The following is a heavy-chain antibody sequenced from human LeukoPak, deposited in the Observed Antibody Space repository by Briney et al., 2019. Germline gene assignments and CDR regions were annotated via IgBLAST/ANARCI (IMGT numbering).Heavy chain of an antibody. CDR3: ARTDYYER. D-gene: IGHD3-22*01. J-gene: IGHJ4*02. CDR1: GFPFRSNW. Sequence: TGGSLRLSCAASGFPFRSNWMHGVRQAPGRGRVWFSGINGDGINTNYAHSVEGRFTIPRDHAKNTLYPQMNSVRGEHTAVYYCARTDYYERWGQGTLVTVSS. CDR2: INGDGINT. V-gene: IGHV3-74*01.